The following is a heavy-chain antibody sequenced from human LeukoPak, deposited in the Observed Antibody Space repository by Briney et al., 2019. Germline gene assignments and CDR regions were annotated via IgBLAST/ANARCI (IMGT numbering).Heavy chain of an antibody. Sequence: GGTLRLSCVASGFTFSTYGMSWVRQAPGKGLEWVSAISGSGGSTFYADSMKGRFTISRDNSKNTLYLHINSLRPEDTALYYCVKDNPLDYWGQGTLVIVSS. CDR2: ISGSGGST. V-gene: IGHV3-23*01. CDR1: GFTFSTYG. J-gene: IGHJ4*02. CDR3: VKDNPLDY. D-gene: IGHD1-14*01.